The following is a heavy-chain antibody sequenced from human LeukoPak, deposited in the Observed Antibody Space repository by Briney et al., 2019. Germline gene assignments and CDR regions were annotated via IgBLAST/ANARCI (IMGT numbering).Heavy chain of an antibody. D-gene: IGHD6-13*01. Sequence: GGSLRLSCAASGFTFSSYSMNWVRQAPGKGLEWVSSISSSSSYIYYADSVKGRFTISRDNSKNTVYLQMNSLRGEDTAVYYCARVSIYSSSWYRGDDAFDIWGQGTMVTVSS. CDR2: ISSSSSYI. V-gene: IGHV3-21*01. CDR1: GFTFSSYS. CDR3: ARVSIYSSSWYRGDDAFDI. J-gene: IGHJ3*02.